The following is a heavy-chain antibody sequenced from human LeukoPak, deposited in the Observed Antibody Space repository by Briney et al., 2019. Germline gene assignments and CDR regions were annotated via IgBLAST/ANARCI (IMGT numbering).Heavy chain of an antibody. D-gene: IGHD2-15*01. CDR1: GFTFSSYG. CDR2: ISYDGSNK. CDR3: AKEEKYCSGGSCPLHFDY. V-gene: IGHV3-30*18. J-gene: IGHJ4*02. Sequence: GGSLRLSCAASGFTFSSYGMHWVRQAPGKGLEWVAVISYDGSNKYYSDSVKCRFTISRYNSKNTLYLQMNSLRAEDTAVYYCAKEEKYCSGGSCPLHFDYWGQGTLVTVSS.